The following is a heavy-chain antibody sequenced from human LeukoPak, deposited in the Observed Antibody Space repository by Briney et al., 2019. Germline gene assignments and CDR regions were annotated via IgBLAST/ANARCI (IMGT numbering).Heavy chain of an antibody. V-gene: IGHV1-46*01. CDR2: INPSGGST. CDR1: GYTFASYY. Sequence: ASAKVSCKASGYTFASYYMHWVRQAPGQGLEWMGIINPSGGSTSYAQKFQGRVTMTRDTSTSTVYMELSSLRSEDTAAYYCAGSYGMDVWGQGTTVTVSS. CDR3: AGSYGMDV. J-gene: IGHJ6*02.